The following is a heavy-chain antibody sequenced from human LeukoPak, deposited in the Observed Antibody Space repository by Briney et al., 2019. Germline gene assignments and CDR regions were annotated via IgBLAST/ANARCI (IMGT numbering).Heavy chain of an antibody. D-gene: IGHD4-11*01. CDR1: GFTFSSYA. V-gene: IGHV3-21*01. J-gene: IGHJ6*02. CDR2: ISSSSSYI. Sequence: GGSLRLSCAPSGFTFSSYAMRWVRQAPGTGLEWVSSISSSSSYIYYADSVKGRFTISRDNAKNSLYLQMNSLRAEDTAVYYCAREPTPVTTWYYGMDVWGQGTTVTVSS. CDR3: AREPTPVTTWYYGMDV.